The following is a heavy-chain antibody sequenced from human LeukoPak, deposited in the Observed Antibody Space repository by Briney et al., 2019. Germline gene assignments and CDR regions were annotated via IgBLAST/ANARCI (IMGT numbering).Heavy chain of an antibody. V-gene: IGHV3-23*01. CDR2: LSGSGGMT. D-gene: IGHD3-10*01. CDR3: AREDYYGSGSYPDY. J-gene: IGHJ4*02. CDR1: GFTFSSYA. Sequence: GGSLRLSCAASGFTFSSYAMSWVRQAPGKGLEWVSALSGSGGMTYSADSVKGRFSISRDNSKSTFYLQMNSLRAEDTAVYYCAREDYYGSGSYPDYWGQGTLVTVSS.